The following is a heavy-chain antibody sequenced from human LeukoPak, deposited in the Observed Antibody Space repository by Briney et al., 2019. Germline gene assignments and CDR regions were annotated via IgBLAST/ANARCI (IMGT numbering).Heavy chain of an antibody. CDR3: ARPLPDSVFLTGSPMSLYYFDS. D-gene: IGHD3-9*01. CDR2: ISSSGDST. Sequence: GGSLRLSCAASGFTFRSYAMIWVRQAPGKGLEWVSTISSSGDSTYYADSVKGRFTISRDNSKNTLYLQMNSLRAEDTAVYYCARPLPDSVFLTGSPMSLYYFDSWGQGPLATVS. CDR1: GFTFRSYA. J-gene: IGHJ4*02. V-gene: IGHV3-23*01.